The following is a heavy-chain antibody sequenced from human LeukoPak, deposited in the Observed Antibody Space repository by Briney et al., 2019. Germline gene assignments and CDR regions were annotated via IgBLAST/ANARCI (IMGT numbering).Heavy chain of an antibody. CDR1: GFTFSSYG. Sequence: PGGSLRLSCAAPGFTFSSYGMTWVRQAPGKGLEWVSYISSSSTIYYADSVKGRFTISRDNAKNSLYLQMNSLRAEDTAVYYCAMNYYDSSGYYSQSGYWGQGTLVTVSS. CDR2: ISSSSTI. D-gene: IGHD3-22*01. V-gene: IGHV3-48*04. CDR3: AMNYYDSSGYYSQSGY. J-gene: IGHJ4*02.